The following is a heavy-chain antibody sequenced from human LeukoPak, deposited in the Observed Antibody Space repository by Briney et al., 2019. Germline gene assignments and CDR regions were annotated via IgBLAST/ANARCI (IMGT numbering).Heavy chain of an antibody. V-gene: IGHV4-31*03. CDR1: GGSISSGGYY. J-gene: IGHJ4*02. CDR2: VYYSGST. CDR3: ARVYYGSGSYSYYFDY. Sequence: SQTLSLTCTVSGGSISSGGYYWSWIRQHPGKGLEWIGYVYYSGSTYYNPSLKSRVTISVDTSKNQFSLKLSSVTAADTAVYYCARVYYGSGSYSYYFDYWGQGTLVTVSS. D-gene: IGHD3-10*01.